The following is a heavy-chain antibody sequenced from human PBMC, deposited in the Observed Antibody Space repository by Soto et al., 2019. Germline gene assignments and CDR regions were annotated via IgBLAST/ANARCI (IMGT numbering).Heavy chain of an antibody. CDR1: GFSITQYY. J-gene: IGHJ4*02. CDR3: AEEHWGSFDY. CDR2: ISYSGTT. D-gene: IGHD7-27*01. Sequence: SETLSLTCTVSGFSITQYYWNWIRQSPGGGLEWIGYISYSGTTNYNPSLKSRVTVSRDTSKNQFSLKLTSVAAADTAVYYCAEEHWGSFDYWGQGALVTVSS. V-gene: IGHV4-59*01.